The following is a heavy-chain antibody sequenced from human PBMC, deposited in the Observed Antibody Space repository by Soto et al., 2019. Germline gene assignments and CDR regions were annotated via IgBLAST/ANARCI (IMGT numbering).Heavy chain of an antibody. CDR1: GGSFSGYY. V-gene: IGHV4-34*01. D-gene: IGHD2-2*01. CDR3: ARGDIVVVPAAYAYSYYMDV. J-gene: IGHJ6*03. CDR2: INHSGST. Sequence: QVALQQWGAGLLKPSETLSLTCAVYGGSFSGYYWTWIRQPPGKGLEWIGEINHSGSTNYNPSLKSRVTIAVDTSKNQFSLKLSSVTAADPAVYYCARGDIVVVPAAYAYSYYMDVWGNGNTVTVSS.